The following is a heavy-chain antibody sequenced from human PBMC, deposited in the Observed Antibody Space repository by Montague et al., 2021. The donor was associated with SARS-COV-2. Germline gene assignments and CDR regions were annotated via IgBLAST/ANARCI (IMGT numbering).Heavy chain of an antibody. V-gene: IGHV4-34*01. CDR3: ARLGDGVVPSPILGVGPYYSSYYMAV. J-gene: IGHJ6*03. Sequence: SETLSLTCAVHGGSFSTYSWNWIRQPPGKGLEWIGEIHHGGSTNYNPSLKSRVTISADTSKNQFSLKLTSVAAADTAVYYCARLGDGVVPSPILGVGPYYSSYYMAVGGKGTTVTVS. CDR2: IHHGGST. CDR1: GGSFSTYS. D-gene: IGHD2-2*02.